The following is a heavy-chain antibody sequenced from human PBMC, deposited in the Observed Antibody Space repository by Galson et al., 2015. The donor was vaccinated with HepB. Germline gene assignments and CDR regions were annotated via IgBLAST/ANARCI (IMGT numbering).Heavy chain of an antibody. CDR1: GGSISSSNW. V-gene: IGHV4-4*02. CDR2: IYHSGST. CDR3: ARHLGELSTFDY. D-gene: IGHD3-16*02. J-gene: IGHJ4*02. Sequence: ETLSLTCAVSGGSISSSNWWSWVRQPPGKGLEWIGEIYHSGSTNYNPSLKSRVTISVDKSKNQFSLKLSSVTAADTAVYYCARHLGELSTFDYWGQGTLVTVSS.